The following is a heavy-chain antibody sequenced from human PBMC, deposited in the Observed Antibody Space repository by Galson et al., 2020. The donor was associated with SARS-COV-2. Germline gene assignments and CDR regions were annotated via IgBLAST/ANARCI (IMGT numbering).Heavy chain of an antibody. J-gene: IGHJ4*02. V-gene: IGHV4-30-4*01. CDR3: AREKRERFFGVVITYFDY. D-gene: IGHD3-3*01. Sequence: SETLSLTCTVSGGSISTGDYYWSWIRQPPGKGLEWIGYIYYSGTTYYNPSLKSRVTISVDTSKNQFSLKLSSVTAADTAVYYCAREKRERFFGVVITYFDYWGQGTLVTVSS. CDR1: GGSISTGDYY. CDR2: IYYSGTT.